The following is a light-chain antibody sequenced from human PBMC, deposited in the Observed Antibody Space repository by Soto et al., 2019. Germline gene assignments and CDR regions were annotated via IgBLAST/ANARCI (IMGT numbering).Light chain of an antibody. Sequence: QSVVTQEPSLTVSPGGTVTLTCGSSTGPVISSHYPYWFQQKPGQAPKTLIYDTSNKHSWTPARFSGSLLGGKAALTLSGAQPEDEAEYYCLLSYDGARVFGGGTQLTVL. CDR1: TGPVISSHY. CDR2: DTS. CDR3: LLSYDGARV. J-gene: IGLJ2*01. V-gene: IGLV7-46*01.